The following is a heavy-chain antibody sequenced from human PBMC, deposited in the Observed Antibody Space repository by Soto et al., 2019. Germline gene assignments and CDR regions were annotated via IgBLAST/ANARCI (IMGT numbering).Heavy chain of an antibody. CDR2: ISSSGSTT. D-gene: IGHD3-22*01. CDR3: AREALDYDATGYHSDY. CDR1: GFTFSNYN. V-gene: IGHV3-48*02. Sequence: EVQLVESGGGLVQPGGSLRLSCGASGFTFSNYNMNWVRQAPGKGLEWVSYISSSGSTTYYADSVKGRFTISRDNAKDSLCLQMNSLRDEDTAVYYCAREALDYDATGYHSDYWGQGTLVTVSS. J-gene: IGHJ4*02.